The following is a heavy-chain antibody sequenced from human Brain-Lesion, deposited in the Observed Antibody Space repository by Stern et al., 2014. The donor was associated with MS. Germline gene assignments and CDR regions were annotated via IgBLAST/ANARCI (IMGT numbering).Heavy chain of an antibody. Sequence: QVQLVESGPGLVKPSETLSLTCTVSGGSISSSTYYWAWIRQPPGKGLEWIGNIYYSGFTYYNPSLKIRVTISVDMSKTQFSLKLSSVTAADTAIYYCARHDSVPRPSQLYSARDRGPGYFDYWGQGTLVTVSS. CDR3: ARHDSVPRPSQLYSARDRGPGYFDY. J-gene: IGHJ4*02. CDR1: GGSISSSTYY. CDR2: IYYSGFT. V-gene: IGHV4-39*01. D-gene: IGHD1-26*01.